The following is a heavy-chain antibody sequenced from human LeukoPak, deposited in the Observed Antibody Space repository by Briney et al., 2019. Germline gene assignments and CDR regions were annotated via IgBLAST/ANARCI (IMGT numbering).Heavy chain of an antibody. Sequence: ASVKVSCKASGGTFISYAISWVRQAPGQGLEWMGGIIPIFGTANYAQKFQGRVTITADESTSTAYMELSSLRSEDTAVYYCARENGGNSVSNWFDPWGQGTLVTASS. J-gene: IGHJ5*02. CDR2: IIPIFGTA. CDR3: ARENGGNSVSNWFDP. CDR1: GGTFISYA. V-gene: IGHV1-69*13. D-gene: IGHD4-23*01.